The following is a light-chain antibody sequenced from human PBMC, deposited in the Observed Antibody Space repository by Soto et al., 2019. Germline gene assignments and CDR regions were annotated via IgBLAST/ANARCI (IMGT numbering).Light chain of an antibody. V-gene: IGKV3-11*01. J-gene: IGKJ1*01. CDR3: QQRANWPLLT. Sequence: EIVLTQSPATLSLSPGEIATLSCRSSQSVSRNFAWYQQKPGQAPRLLIYDASSRANGIPARFSGSGSGTDFTLTISSLEPEDFAVYYCQQRANWPLLTFGQGTKVEI. CDR1: QSVSRN. CDR2: DAS.